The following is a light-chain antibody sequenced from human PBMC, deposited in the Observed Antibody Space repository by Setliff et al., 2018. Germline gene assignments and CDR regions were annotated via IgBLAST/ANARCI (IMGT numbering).Light chain of an antibody. CDR2: EVN. J-gene: IGLJ1*01. V-gene: IGLV2-8*01. Sequence: QSALTQPPSASGSPGQSVTISCTGTSSDIGGYNYVSWYQQHPGKAPKLMIYEVNKRPSGVPDRFSGSKSGNTASLTVSGLQAEDEADYYCQSYDSSLSGSDVFGTGTKVTVL. CDR1: SSDIGGYNY. CDR3: QSYDSSLSGSDV.